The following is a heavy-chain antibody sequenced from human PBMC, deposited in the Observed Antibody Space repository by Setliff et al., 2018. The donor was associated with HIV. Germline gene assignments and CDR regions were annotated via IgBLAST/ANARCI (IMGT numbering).Heavy chain of an antibody. CDR2: IYASGST. CDR3: ARDNSYYYGSGSHYWYGMDV. D-gene: IGHD3-10*01. CDR1: GGSINSGSYY. V-gene: IGHV4-61*09. Sequence: PSETLSLTCTVSGGSINSGSYYWNWIRQPAGKGLEWIGHIYASGSTNYNPSLKSRVTMSIDTSKNQFSLKLSSVTAADTAVYYCARDNSYYYGSGSHYWYGMDVWGQGTTVTVSS. J-gene: IGHJ6*01.